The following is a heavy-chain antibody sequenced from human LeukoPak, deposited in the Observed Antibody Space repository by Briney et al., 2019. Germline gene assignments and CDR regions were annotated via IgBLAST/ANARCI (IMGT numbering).Heavy chain of an antibody. CDR3: ARHDVDSSGQKRPWEQVNAFDI. CDR1: GGSISSSSYY. J-gene: IGHJ3*02. Sequence: PSETLSLTCTVSGGSISSSSYYWGWIRQPPGKGLEWIGSIYYSGSTYYNPSLKSRVTISVDTSKNQFSLELSSVTAADTAVYYCARHDVDSSGQKRPWEQVNAFDIWGQGTMVTVSS. V-gene: IGHV4-39*01. CDR2: IYYSGST. D-gene: IGHD3-22*01.